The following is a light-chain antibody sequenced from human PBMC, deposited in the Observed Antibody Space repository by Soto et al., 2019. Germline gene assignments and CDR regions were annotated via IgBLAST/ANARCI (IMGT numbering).Light chain of an antibody. CDR2: DAS. V-gene: IGKV3-11*01. Sequence: EIVFXHSPAAXXXXPXEXXPXSLRASQSVSSYLAWYQQKPGQAPRLLIYDASNRATDIPARFSGSGSGTDFTLTISRLEPEDFAVYFCQQYSDLPMTFGQGTRLEIK. CDR3: QQYSDLPMT. CDR1: QSVSSY. J-gene: IGKJ5*01.